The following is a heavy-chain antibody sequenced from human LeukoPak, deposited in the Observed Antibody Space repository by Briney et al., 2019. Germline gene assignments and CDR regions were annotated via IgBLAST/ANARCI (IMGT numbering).Heavy chain of an antibody. Sequence: GGSLRLSCAASGFTFSSYAMSWVRQAPGKGLEWVSAISGSGGSTYYADSVKGRFTISRDNSKNTLYLQMNSLRAEDTAVYYCAKDEPETMVRGVTDSDYWGQGTLVTVSS. V-gene: IGHV3-23*01. J-gene: IGHJ4*02. CDR2: ISGSGGST. D-gene: IGHD3-10*01. CDR1: GFTFSSYA. CDR3: AKDEPETMVRGVTDSDY.